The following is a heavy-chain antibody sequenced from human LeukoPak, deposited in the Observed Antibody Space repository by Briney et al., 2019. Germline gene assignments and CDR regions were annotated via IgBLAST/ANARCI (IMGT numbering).Heavy chain of an antibody. CDR3: ARSCSGGSCYSNAFDI. V-gene: IGHV4-34*01. D-gene: IGHD2-15*01. Sequence: SETLSLTCAVYGGSFSGYYWSWIRQPPGKGLEWIGEINHSGSTNYNPSLKSRVTISVDTPKNQFSLKLSSVTAADTAVYYCARSCSGGSCYSNAFDIWGQGTMVTVPS. J-gene: IGHJ3*02. CDR2: INHSGST. CDR1: GGSFSGYY.